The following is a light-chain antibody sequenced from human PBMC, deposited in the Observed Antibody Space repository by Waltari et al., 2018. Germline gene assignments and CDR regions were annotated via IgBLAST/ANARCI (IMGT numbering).Light chain of an antibody. Sequence: SYELTQPPSMSVSPGQTVTIACSGDALPKQYAYWYQQKPGQAPTLVMDKDTERPSGGPDGFSGSSSGTTVTLTISGVQPDDEADYYCQSADSPGTPLVFGGGTKLTVL. CDR2: KDT. CDR1: ALPKQY. CDR3: QSADSPGTPLV. J-gene: IGLJ2*01. V-gene: IGLV3-25*03.